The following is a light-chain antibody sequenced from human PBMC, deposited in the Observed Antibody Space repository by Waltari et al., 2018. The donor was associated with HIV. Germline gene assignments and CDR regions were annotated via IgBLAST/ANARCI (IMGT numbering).Light chain of an antibody. CDR3: QSYDNRLSGSVV. V-gene: IGLV1-40*01. CDR2: DNN. CDR1: RPNLGAGVN. J-gene: IGLJ2*01. Sequence: QSVLTQPPSVSGAPGQRLALSCTGTRPNLGAGVNVHRDHPLPGTPPKLIIFDNNNRPSGVPDRFSGSKSGSSASLAITGLQSEDEADYYCQSYDNRLSGSVVFGGGTKVTVL.